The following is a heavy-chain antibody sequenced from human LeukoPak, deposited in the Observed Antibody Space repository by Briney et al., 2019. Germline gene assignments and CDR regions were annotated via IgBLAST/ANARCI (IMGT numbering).Heavy chain of an antibody. CDR1: GFTLSSYG. CDR3: AKDGARWFGESELSWFDP. J-gene: IGHJ5*02. V-gene: IGHV3-30*18. Sequence: GRSLRLSWAAVGFTLSSYGTHWVRQAPGRVLEWVAVISYDGSNKYYADSVKGRFTISRDNSKNTLYLQINSRRAEDTAVYYCAKDGARWFGESELSWFDPWGQGTLVTVSS. D-gene: IGHD3-10*01. CDR2: ISYDGSNK.